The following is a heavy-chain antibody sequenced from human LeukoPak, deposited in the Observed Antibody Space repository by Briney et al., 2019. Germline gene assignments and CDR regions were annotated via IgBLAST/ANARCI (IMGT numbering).Heavy chain of an antibody. J-gene: IGHJ3*02. D-gene: IGHD6-13*01. CDR3: ARERSSYDAFDI. V-gene: IGHV3-74*01. Sequence: SGGSLTLSCAASGFTFSSHWMHWARHAPGKGLVWVSRIKSDGRSTSYADSVKGRFTISRDNAKNTLYLQMNSLRAEDTAVYYCARERSSYDAFDIWGQGTVVSVS. CDR1: GFTFSSHW. CDR2: IKSDGRST.